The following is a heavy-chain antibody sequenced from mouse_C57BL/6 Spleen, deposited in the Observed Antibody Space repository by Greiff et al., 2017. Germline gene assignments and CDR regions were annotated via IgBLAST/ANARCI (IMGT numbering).Heavy chain of an antibody. Sequence: QVQLQQPGAELVRPGSSVKLSCKASGYTFTSYWMHWVKQRPIQGLEWIGNIDPSDSETHYNQKFKDKATLTVAKSSSTAYMQHSSLTSEDSAVYYCAKLGWDYYGSSCYFDYWGQGTTLTVSS. CDR2: IDPSDSET. V-gene: IGHV1-52*01. J-gene: IGHJ2*01. D-gene: IGHD1-1*01. CDR1: GYTFTSYW. CDR3: AKLGWDYYGSSCYFDY.